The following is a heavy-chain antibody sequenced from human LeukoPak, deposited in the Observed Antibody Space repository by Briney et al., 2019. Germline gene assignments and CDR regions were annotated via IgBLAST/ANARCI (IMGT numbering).Heavy chain of an antibody. Sequence: GESLNISCKGCGYIFTCYWISWVRQMAGKGLEWMGRIDHSDSYTNYSPSLQGHVTISADKSISTSYLQWSSLKASDTAMYYCARHPTYASGSLLFDYWGQGTLVTVSS. CDR1: GYIFTCYW. J-gene: IGHJ4*02. CDR3: ARHPTYASGSLLFDY. V-gene: IGHV5-10-1*01. CDR2: IDHSDSYT. D-gene: IGHD3-10*01.